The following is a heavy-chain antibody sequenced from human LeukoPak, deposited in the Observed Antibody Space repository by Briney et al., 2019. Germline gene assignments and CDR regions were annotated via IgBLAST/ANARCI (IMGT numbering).Heavy chain of an antibody. Sequence: PSETLSLTCTVSGGSISSYYWSWIRQPAGKGLEWIGRIYTSGSTNYNPSLKSRVTMSVDTSKNQFSLKLSSVTAADTAVYYCARGLWFGELRKYNRFDPWGQGTLVTVSS. CDR1: GGSISSYY. D-gene: IGHD3-10*01. J-gene: IGHJ5*02. CDR2: IYTSGST. V-gene: IGHV4-4*07. CDR3: ARGLWFGELRKYNRFDP.